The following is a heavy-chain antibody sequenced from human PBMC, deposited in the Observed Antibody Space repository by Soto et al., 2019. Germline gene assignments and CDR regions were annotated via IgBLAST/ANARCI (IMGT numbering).Heavy chain of an antibody. Sequence: QLQLRESGSGLVKPSQTLSLTCTVSGGSISSGGHSWSWTRQPPGKGLEWIGYIYHSGSTYYSPSIMSRXIIXVXESKNQLSLNLSSVTAADTAVYYCARLDISALALDYWGQGTLVTVSS. V-gene: IGHV4-30-2*01. J-gene: IGHJ4*02. CDR2: IYHSGST. CDR1: GGSISSGGHS. D-gene: IGHD3-22*01. CDR3: ARLDISALALDY.